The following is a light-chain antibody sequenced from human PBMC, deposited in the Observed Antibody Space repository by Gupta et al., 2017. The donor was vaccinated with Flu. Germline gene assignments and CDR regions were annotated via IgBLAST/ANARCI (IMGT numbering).Light chain of an antibody. CDR1: SSNIGRDN. CDR2: GNN. CDR3: DSWDENRNVDWV. Sequence: ITSCGGSSNIGRDNENCYHQQPGTATNLLLYGNNKRHRGAPDPVCGSGSGSAAAVAISGVEAEEEADYYCDSWDENRNVDWVFGGGTKLTVL. V-gene: IGLV1-44*01. J-gene: IGLJ3*02.